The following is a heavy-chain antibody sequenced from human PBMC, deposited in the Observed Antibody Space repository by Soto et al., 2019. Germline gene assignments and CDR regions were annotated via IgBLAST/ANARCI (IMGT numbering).Heavy chain of an antibody. D-gene: IGHD1-26*01. Sequence: SETLSLTCTVSDGSISSYYWSWIRQPPGKGLEWIGYIYGTGTTNYSPSLTNRVTISVDMSKNQFSLRLSSVTAADTAVYYCAGFSSGTYLFDLWGQGTPVTVSS. J-gene: IGHJ5*02. V-gene: IGHV4-59*01. CDR1: DGSISSYY. CDR3: AGFSSGTYLFDL. CDR2: IYGTGTT.